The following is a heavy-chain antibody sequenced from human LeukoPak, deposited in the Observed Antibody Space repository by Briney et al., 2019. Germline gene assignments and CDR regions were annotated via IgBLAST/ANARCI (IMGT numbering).Heavy chain of an antibody. CDR2: ISSSSSYI. J-gene: IGHJ6*02. CDR3: ARAGGDYGDYVDPVPYYYYGMDV. CDR1: EFTFSSYS. V-gene: IGHV3-21*01. D-gene: IGHD4-17*01. Sequence: GGSLRLSCAASEFTFSSYSMNWVRQAPGKGLEWVSSISSSSSYIYYADSVKGRFTISRDNAKNSLYLQMNSLRAEDTAVYYCARAGGDYGDYVDPVPYYYYGMDVWGQGTTVTVSS.